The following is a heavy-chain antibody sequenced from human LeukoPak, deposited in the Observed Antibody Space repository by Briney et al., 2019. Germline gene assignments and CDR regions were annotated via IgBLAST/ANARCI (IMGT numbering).Heavy chain of an antibody. CDR3: ARVSSVDYYDSSGHRSMDV. CDR2: IYSVGST. Sequence: TGGSLRLSCAASGFTVSSNYMSWVRQAPGKGLEWVSVIYSVGSTYYADSVKGRFTISRDNSKNTLYLQMNSLRAEDTAVYYCARVSSVDYYDSSGHRSMDVWGQGTTVTVSS. D-gene: IGHD3-22*01. J-gene: IGHJ6*02. V-gene: IGHV3-53*01. CDR1: GFTVSSNY.